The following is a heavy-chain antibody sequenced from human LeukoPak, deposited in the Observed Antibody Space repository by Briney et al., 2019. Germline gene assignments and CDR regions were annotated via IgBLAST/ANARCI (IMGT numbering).Heavy chain of an antibody. J-gene: IGHJ3*02. CDR1: NCPITTTKW. Sequence: SGTLSLTCTASNCPITTTKWWSWVRPPPGKGLEWIGEISHTGSTNYNPSFNSRVTMSVDKSKNQFSLNLKSVTAADTALYYCASSSLVVVVTYGFDIWGRGTAVTVSS. D-gene: IGHD2-21*01. V-gene: IGHV4-4*02. CDR2: ISHTGST. CDR3: ASSSLVVVVTYGFDI.